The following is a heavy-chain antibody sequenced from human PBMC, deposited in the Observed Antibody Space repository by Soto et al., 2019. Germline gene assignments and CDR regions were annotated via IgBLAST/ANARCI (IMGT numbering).Heavy chain of an antibody. V-gene: IGHV3-30-3*01. Sequence: QVQLVESGGGVVQPGRSLRLSCAASGFTFSSYAMHWVRQAPGKGLEWVAVISYDGSNKYYADSVKGRFTISRDNSKNTLYLQMNSPRAEDTAVYYCAREKTRGLNDYGDYTDSYYYGMDVWGQGTTVTVSS. D-gene: IGHD4-17*01. CDR3: AREKTRGLNDYGDYTDSYYYGMDV. J-gene: IGHJ6*02. CDR2: ISYDGSNK. CDR1: GFTFSSYA.